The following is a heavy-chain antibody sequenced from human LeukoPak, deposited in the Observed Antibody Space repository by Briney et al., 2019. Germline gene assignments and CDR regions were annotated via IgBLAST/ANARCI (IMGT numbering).Heavy chain of an antibody. CDR3: ARDPGGNWGFDH. D-gene: IGHD7-27*01. CDR2: ISLSSGDT. Sequence: ASVKVSCKASGYTFTSRGLSWARQAPGQGLEWMGWISLSSGDTNYAQEFQERISMTRDTSTSTAYMELRSLRSDDTAVYYCARDPGGNWGFDHWGQGALVTVSS. J-gene: IGHJ4*02. V-gene: IGHV1-18*04. CDR1: GYTFTSRG.